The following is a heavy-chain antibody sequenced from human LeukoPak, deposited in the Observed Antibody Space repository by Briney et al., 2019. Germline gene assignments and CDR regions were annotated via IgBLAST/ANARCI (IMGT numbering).Heavy chain of an antibody. Sequence: GASVKVSCKASGYTFTSYYMHWVRQAPGQGLEWMGIINPSGGSTSYAQKFQGRVTMTRDTSTSTVYMELSSLRSEDTAVYYCARDFLVDTPTAGAFDIWGQGTMVTVSS. CDR2: INPSGGST. J-gene: IGHJ3*02. CDR3: ARDFLVDTPTAGAFDI. CDR1: GYTFTSYY. D-gene: IGHD5-18*01. V-gene: IGHV1-46*01.